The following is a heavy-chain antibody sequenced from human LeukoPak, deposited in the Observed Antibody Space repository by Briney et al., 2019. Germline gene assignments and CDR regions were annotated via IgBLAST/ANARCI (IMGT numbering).Heavy chain of an antibody. V-gene: IGHV4-34*01. CDR2: INHSGST. Sequence: SETLSLTCAVYGGSFSGYYWSWIRQPPGNGLEWIGEINHSGSTNYNPSLKSRVTISVDTSKNQFSLKLSSVTAADTAVYYCARSSLVTARGSLFQHWGQGTLVTVSS. CDR3: ARSSLVTARGSLFQH. J-gene: IGHJ1*01. CDR1: GGSFSGYY. D-gene: IGHD2-21*02.